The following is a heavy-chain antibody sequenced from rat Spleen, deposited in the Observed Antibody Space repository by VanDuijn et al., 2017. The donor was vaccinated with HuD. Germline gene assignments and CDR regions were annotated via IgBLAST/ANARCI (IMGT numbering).Heavy chain of an antibody. CDR2: IIYNGSGT. CDR3: ARHRNYGGIPFDY. V-gene: IGHV5-7*01. D-gene: IGHD1-11*01. CDR1: GFTFSDYY. Sequence: EVQLVESGGGLVQPGRSLRLSCAASGFTFSDYYMAWVRQAPTKGLEWVAIIIYNGSGTYYRDSVKGRFTISRDNAKSTLYLQMDSLRSEDTATYYCARHRNYGGIPFDYWGQGVMVTVSS. J-gene: IGHJ2*01.